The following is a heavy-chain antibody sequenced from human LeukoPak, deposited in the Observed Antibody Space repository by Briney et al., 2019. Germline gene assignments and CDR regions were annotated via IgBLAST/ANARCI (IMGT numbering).Heavy chain of an antibody. CDR1: GYTFTSYG. V-gene: IGHV1-18*01. Sequence: ASVKVSCKASGYTFTSYGISWVRQAPGQGLEWMGWISAYNGNTNYAQKFQGRVTMTEDTSTDTAYMELSSLRSEDTAVYYCAKVMWEATYWGQGTLVTVSS. J-gene: IGHJ4*02. D-gene: IGHD1-26*01. CDR3: AKVMWEATY. CDR2: ISAYNGNT.